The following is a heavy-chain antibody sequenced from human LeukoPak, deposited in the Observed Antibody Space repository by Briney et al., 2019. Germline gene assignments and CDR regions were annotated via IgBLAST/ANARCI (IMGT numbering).Heavy chain of an antibody. CDR2: IGGSDDRT. CDR1: GFTFTGHT. CDR3: AKDPNPFYDFWSGYK. V-gene: IGHV3-23*01. D-gene: IGHD3-3*01. Sequence: PGGSLRLSCAASGFTFTGHTMTWLRQAPGKGLEWVSIIGGSDDRTYYADSVKGRFTISRDNSKNTLYLQMNSLRGEDTAVYYCAKDPNPFYDFWSGYKWGQGTLVTVSS. J-gene: IGHJ4*02.